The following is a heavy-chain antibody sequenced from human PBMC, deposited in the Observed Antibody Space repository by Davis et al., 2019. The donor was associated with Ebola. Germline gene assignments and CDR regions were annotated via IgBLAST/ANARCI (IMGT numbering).Heavy chain of an antibody. CDR3: AKGISMDDAFDI. Sequence: GESLKISCAASGFTFSSYAMSWVRQAPGKGLEWVSAISGSGGSTYYADSVKGRFTISRDNSKNTLYLQMNSLRAEDTAVYYCAKGISMDDAFDIWGQGTMVTVSS. J-gene: IGHJ3*02. CDR1: GFTFSSYA. D-gene: IGHD2/OR15-2a*01. CDR2: ISGSGGST. V-gene: IGHV3-23*01.